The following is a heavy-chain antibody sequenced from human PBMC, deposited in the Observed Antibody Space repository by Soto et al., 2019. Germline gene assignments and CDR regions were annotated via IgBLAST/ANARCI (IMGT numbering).Heavy chain of an antibody. CDR2: ISGSGGST. CDR1: GFTFSSYA. J-gene: IGHJ4*02. V-gene: IGHV3-23*01. Sequence: GGSLRLSCAASGFTFSSYAMSWVRQAPGKGLEWVSAISGSGGSTYYADSVKGRFTISRDNSKNTLHLQMNSLRAEDTAVYYCAKDQESGYAVYFDYWGQGTLVTVSS. D-gene: IGHD5-12*01. CDR3: AKDQESGYAVYFDY.